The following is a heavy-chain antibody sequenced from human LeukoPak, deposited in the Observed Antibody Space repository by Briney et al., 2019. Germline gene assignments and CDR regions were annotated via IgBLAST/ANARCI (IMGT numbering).Heavy chain of an antibody. CDR1: GFTFDDYA. D-gene: IGHD5-18*01. Sequence: GGSLRLSCSASGFTFDDYAMHWVRQAPGKGLEWVSGISWNSGSIGYADSVKGRFTISRDNAKNSLYLQMNSLRAEDTAVYYCARRIQLWYVYYFDYWGQGTLVTVSS. CDR3: ARRIQLWYVYYFDY. J-gene: IGHJ4*02. CDR2: ISWNSGSI. V-gene: IGHV3-9*01.